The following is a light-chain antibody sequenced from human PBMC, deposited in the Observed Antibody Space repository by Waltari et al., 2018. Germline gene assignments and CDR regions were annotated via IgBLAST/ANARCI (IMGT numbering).Light chain of an antibody. J-gene: IGKJ4*01. CDR2: EAS. CDR1: QSVSSY. Sequence: EIVLTQSPATLSLSPGERATLSCRASQSVSSYVAWYQQKPGQAPRLLIYEASNRATGIPARFSGSGSGTDFTLTISSLEPEDFAVYYCQQRSNWPLTFGGGTKVEIK. CDR3: QQRSNWPLT. V-gene: IGKV3-11*01.